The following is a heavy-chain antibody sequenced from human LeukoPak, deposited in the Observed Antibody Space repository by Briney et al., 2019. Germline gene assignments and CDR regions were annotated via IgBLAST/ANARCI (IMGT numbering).Heavy chain of an antibody. D-gene: IGHD3-10*01. CDR2: ISSSSSYI. J-gene: IGHJ3*02. Sequence: GGSLRLSCAASGFTFSTYSMNWVRQAPGKGLEWVSSISSSSSYIYYADSVKGRFTISRDNAKNSPYLQMNSLRAEDTAVYYCARDARGWFGELPRAFDIWGQGTMVTVSS. V-gene: IGHV3-21*01. CDR1: GFTFSTYS. CDR3: ARDARGWFGELPRAFDI.